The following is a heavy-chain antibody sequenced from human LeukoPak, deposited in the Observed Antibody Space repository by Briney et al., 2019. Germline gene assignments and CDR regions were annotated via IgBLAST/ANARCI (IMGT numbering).Heavy chain of an antibody. J-gene: IGHJ4*02. Sequence: GASVKVSCKVSGYTLTELSMHWVRQAPGKGLEGRGGFDPEDGETIYAQKFQGRVTMTEDTSTDTAYMELSSLRSEDTAVYYCATLGDTAIVYDYWGQGTLVTVSS. CDR3: ATLGDTAIVYDY. CDR2: FDPEDGET. D-gene: IGHD5-18*01. CDR1: GYTLTELS. V-gene: IGHV1-24*01.